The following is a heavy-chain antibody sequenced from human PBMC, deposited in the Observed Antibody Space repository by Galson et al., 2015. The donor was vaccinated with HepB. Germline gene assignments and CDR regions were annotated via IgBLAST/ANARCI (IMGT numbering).Heavy chain of an antibody. CDR3: AKVRGADPLGFDY. CDR2: IYTDDSDT. Sequence: QSGAEVKKPGESLRISCKGSGYMFSNYWIGWVRQMPGKGLEWMGIIYTDDSDTRYSPSFQGQVTISADKSISTAYLQWSSLKASDTAIYYCAKVRGADPLGFDYWGQGTLVTVSS. V-gene: IGHV5-51*01. J-gene: IGHJ4*02. CDR1: GYMFSNYW. D-gene: IGHD3-16*01.